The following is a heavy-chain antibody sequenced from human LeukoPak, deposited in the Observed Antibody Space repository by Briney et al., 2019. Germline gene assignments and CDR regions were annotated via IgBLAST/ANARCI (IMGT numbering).Heavy chain of an antibody. D-gene: IGHD3-3*01. Sequence: PGGSLRLSCAASGFTFSSYWMSWVRQAPGKGLEWVGRIKSKTDGGTTDYAAPVKGRFTISRDDSKNTLYLQMNSLKTEDTAVYYCTTDSGRLRFLEWLLPFDYWGQGTLVTVSS. J-gene: IGHJ4*02. V-gene: IGHV3-15*01. CDR2: IKSKTDGGTT. CDR3: TTDSGRLRFLEWLLPFDY. CDR1: GFTFSSYW.